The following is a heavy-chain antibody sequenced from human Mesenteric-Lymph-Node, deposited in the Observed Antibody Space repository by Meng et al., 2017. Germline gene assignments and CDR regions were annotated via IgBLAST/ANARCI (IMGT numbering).Heavy chain of an antibody. J-gene: IGHJ4*02. CDR3: ARAGLGATSLAPTDY. V-gene: IGHV1-46*01. CDR1: GYTFTSYY. Sequence: ASVKVSCKASGYTFTSYYMHWVRQASGQGLEWMGIINPSGGSTTYARKFQGRVTMTRDTSTSTVYMELSSLRSEDTAVYYCARAGLGATSLAPTDYWGQGTLVTVSS. CDR2: INPSGGST. D-gene: IGHD1-26*01.